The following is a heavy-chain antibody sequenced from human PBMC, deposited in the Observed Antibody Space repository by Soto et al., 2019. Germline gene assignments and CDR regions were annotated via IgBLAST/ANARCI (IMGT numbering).Heavy chain of an antibody. V-gene: IGHV4-59*08. D-gene: IGHD2-15*01. CDR2: IYYSGST. CDR3: ARLTYCSGGSCYPDDNWFDP. CDR1: GGSISSYY. Sequence: TSETLSLTCTVSGGSISSYYWSWIRQPPGKGLEWIGYIYYSGSTNYNPSLKSRVTISVDTSKNQFSLKLSSVTAADTAVYYCARLTYCSGGSCYPDDNWFDPWGQGTLVTVSS. J-gene: IGHJ5*02.